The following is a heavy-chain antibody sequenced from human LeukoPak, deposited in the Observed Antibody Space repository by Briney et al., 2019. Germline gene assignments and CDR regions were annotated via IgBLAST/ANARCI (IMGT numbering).Heavy chain of an antibody. J-gene: IGHJ4*02. CDR3: AKVSNGGYYDSSGYFDY. CDR2: ISGSGGST. Sequence: GGSLRLSCAASGFTFSSYAMSWVRQAPGKGLEWVSAISGSGGSTYYADSVKGRFTISRDNSKNTLYLQMNSLRAEDTAVYYCAKVSNGGYYDSSGYFDYGGQGTLVTVSS. V-gene: IGHV3-23*01. D-gene: IGHD3-22*01. CDR1: GFTFSSYA.